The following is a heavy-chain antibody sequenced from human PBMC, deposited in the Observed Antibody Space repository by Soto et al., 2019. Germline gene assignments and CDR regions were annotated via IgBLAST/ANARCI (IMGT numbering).Heavy chain of an antibody. J-gene: IGHJ4*02. Sequence: SETLSLTCTVSGGSISSYYWSWIRQPPGKGLEWIGYIYYSGSTNYNPSLKSRVTISVDTSKNQFSLKLSSVTAADTAVYYCARGGPIVISSGWRVTDYWGQGTLVTVSS. V-gene: IGHV4-59*01. D-gene: IGHD6-19*01. CDR1: GGSISSYY. CDR2: IYYSGST. CDR3: ARGGPIVISSGWRVTDY.